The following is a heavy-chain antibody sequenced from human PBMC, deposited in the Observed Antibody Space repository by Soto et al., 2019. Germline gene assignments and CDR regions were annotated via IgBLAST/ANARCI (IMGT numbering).Heavy chain of an antibody. J-gene: IGHJ4*02. CDR3: ARDLEFGGYCSGGSCYPAN. CDR1: GFTFINYA. Sequence: GGSLRLSCAASGFTFINYAMHWVRQAPGKGLEWVAVISYDGSNKYYADSVKGRFTISRDNSKNTLYLQMNSLRAEDTAVYYCARDLEFGGYCSGGSCYPANWGQGTPVTVSS. V-gene: IGHV3-30-3*01. D-gene: IGHD2-15*01. CDR2: ISYDGSNK.